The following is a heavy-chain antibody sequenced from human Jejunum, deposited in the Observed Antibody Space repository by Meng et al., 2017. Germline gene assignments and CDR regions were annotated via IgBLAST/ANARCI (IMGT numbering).Heavy chain of an antibody. J-gene: IGHJ4*02. CDR1: GFTFSNFW. CDR2: IKHDVSDT. Sequence: GESLKISCAASGFTFSNFWMTWVRQAPGKGLEWVALIKHDVSDTYHVDSGKGRFTISRDNAKSSLYLQMNSLRAEDTAVYYCARSREAHCSGGTCYTEDYWGQGTLVTVSS. D-gene: IGHD2-15*01. CDR3: ARSREAHCSGGTCYTEDY. V-gene: IGHV3-7*01.